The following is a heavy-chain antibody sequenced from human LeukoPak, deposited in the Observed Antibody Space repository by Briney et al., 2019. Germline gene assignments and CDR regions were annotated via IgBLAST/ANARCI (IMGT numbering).Heavy chain of an antibody. CDR2: IYTSGST. J-gene: IGHJ4*02. Sequence: SETLSLTCTVSGGSISSGSYYWSWIRQPAGKGLEWIGRIYTSGSTNYNPSLKSRVTISVDTSKNQFSLKLSSVTAADTAVYYCACFDSSGYYYWNYWGQGTLVTVYS. CDR1: GGSISSGSYY. CDR3: ACFDSSGYYYWNY. D-gene: IGHD3-22*01. V-gene: IGHV4-61*02.